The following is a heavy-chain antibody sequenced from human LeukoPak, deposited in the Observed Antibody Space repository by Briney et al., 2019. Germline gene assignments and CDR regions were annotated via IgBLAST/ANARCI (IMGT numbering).Heavy chain of an antibody. CDR2: TTSSGST. Sequence: PSETLSLTCTVSGGSISSYYWSWIRQPPGEGLQWIGFTTSSGSTSYNPSLRSRATIVLDMSRNQFSLNLSSVTAADTAVYYCARRGGYDDFYFDYWGQGMLVTVSS. V-gene: IGHV4-59*08. D-gene: IGHD5-12*01. J-gene: IGHJ4*02. CDR1: GGSISSYY. CDR3: ARRGGYDDFYFDY.